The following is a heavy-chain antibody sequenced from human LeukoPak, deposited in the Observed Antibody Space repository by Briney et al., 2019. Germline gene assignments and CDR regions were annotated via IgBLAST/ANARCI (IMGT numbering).Heavy chain of an antibody. V-gene: IGHV4-34*01. CDR1: GGSFSGYY. D-gene: IGHD5-18*01. CDR2: INHSGST. J-gene: IGHJ4*02. Sequence: SETLSLTCAVYGGSFSGYYWSWIRQPPGKGLEWIGEINHSGSTNYNPSLKSRVTISVDTSKNQFSLKLSSVTAADTAVYYCARPPPRDTAMVTAVDYWGQGTLVTVSS. CDR3: ARPPPRDTAMVTAVDY.